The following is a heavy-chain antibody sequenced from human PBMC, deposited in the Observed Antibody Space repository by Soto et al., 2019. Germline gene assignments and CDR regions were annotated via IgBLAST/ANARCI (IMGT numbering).Heavy chain of an antibody. D-gene: IGHD2-21*01. Sequence: QVQLVQSGAEVKKPGSSVKVSCKASGVTFTSETISWVRQAPGQGLEWMGGIIPLFGAANYAQKFQGRLTITADESMSTVYMELSSLRSDDMAVYYCATELGENPASPFDSWGQGTLVTVSS. CDR1: GVTFTSET. J-gene: IGHJ4*02. V-gene: IGHV1-69*01. CDR3: ATELGENPASPFDS. CDR2: IIPLFGAA.